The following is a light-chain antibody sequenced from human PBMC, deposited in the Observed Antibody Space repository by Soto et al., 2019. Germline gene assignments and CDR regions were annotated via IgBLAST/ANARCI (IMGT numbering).Light chain of an antibody. Sequence: DIQLTQSPSTLSASVGDRVTITCRASQSLNNRLAWYQQKPGKAPKLLIYDASTLESGVSSRFSGTGSETECTLTITDLQADDLATYYCQQFNDYPLTFGGGTKVDIK. CDR3: QQFNDYPLT. CDR1: QSLNNR. CDR2: DAS. V-gene: IGKV1-5*01. J-gene: IGKJ4*01.